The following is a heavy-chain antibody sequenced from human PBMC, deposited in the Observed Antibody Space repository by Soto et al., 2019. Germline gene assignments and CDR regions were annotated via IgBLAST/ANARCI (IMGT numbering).Heavy chain of an antibody. V-gene: IGHV1-69*06. CDR1: GGTLSSFINYP. J-gene: IGHJ4*02. D-gene: IGHD3-3*01. Sequence: QMQLVQSGAEVKKPGSSVKVSCKASGGTLSSFINYPINWVRQAPGQGLEWMGGIVPNVGTVNYAQKFQGGVTITADTSTGPACMELSSLRSEDTALYCCARRDTSGFLRYFDTWGQGTLVTVSS. CDR2: IVPNVGTV. CDR3: ARRDTSGFLRYFDT.